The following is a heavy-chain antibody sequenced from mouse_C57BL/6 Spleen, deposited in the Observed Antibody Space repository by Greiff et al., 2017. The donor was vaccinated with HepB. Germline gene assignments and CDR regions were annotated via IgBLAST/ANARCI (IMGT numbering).Heavy chain of an antibody. D-gene: IGHD2-12*01. J-gene: IGHJ4*01. CDR2: IYPGSGST. V-gene: IGHV1-55*01. CDR1: GYTFTSYW. CDR3: ALWGLVYDVVDYYAMDY. Sequence: VQLQQSGAELVKPGASVKMSCKASGYTFTSYWITWVKQRPGQGLEWIGDIYPGSGSTKYNEKFKSKATLTVDTSSSTAYMPLSSLTSEVSAVYYCALWGLVYDVVDYYAMDYWGQGTSVTVSS.